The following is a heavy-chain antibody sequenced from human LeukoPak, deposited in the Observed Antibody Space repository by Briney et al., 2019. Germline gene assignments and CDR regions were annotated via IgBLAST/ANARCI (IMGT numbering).Heavy chain of an antibody. J-gene: IGHJ4*02. Sequence: GASVKVSCKASGYTFTGYYMHWVRQAPGQGLEWMGRINPNSGGTNYAQKFQGRVTMTRDTSTSTAYMELSRLRSDDTAVYYCARVRGRGRYFDWLQQPFDYWGQGTLVTVSS. D-gene: IGHD3-9*01. V-gene: IGHV1-2*06. CDR3: ARVRGRGRYFDWLQQPFDY. CDR1: GYTFTGYY. CDR2: INPNSGGT.